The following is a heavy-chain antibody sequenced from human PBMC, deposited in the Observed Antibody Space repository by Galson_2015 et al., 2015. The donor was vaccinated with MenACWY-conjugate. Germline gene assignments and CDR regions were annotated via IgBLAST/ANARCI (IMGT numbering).Heavy chain of an antibody. D-gene: IGHD6-13*01. V-gene: IGHV3-74*01. Sequence: SLRLSCAASGFTFSSYWMHWVRQGTGKGLVWVSRINSDGSSTNYADSVKGRFTISRDNAKNTLHLQMNSLRAEDTAVYYCARGGQRLAAAEDYWFDPWGQGTLVTVSS. J-gene: IGHJ5*02. CDR2: INSDGSST. CDR1: GFTFSSYW. CDR3: ARGGQRLAAAEDYWFDP.